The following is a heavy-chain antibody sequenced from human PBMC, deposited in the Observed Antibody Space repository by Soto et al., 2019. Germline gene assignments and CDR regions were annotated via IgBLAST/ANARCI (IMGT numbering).Heavy chain of an antibody. CDR3: ARDQGGNDYYGMDV. CDR2: IWYDGSNK. Sequence: GGSLRLSCAASGFTFSSYGMHWVRQAPGKGLEWVAVIWYDGSNKYYADSVKGRFTISRDNSKNTLYLQMNSLRAEDTAVYYCARDQGGNDYYGMDVWGQGTTVTVSS. D-gene: IGHD1-1*01. V-gene: IGHV3-33*01. CDR1: GFTFSSYG. J-gene: IGHJ6*02.